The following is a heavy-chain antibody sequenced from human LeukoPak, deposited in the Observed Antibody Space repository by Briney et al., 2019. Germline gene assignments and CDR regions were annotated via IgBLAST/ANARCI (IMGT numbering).Heavy chain of an antibody. J-gene: IGHJ6*03. D-gene: IGHD6-13*01. V-gene: IGHV3-74*01. CDR3: AKVGKAGSLIPHYMDV. Sequence: GGSLRLSCEASGFTFSSYFMYWVRHAPGKGLVWVSRTNSDGSSTSYADSVKGRFTISRDNAKNTLYLQMNSLRAEDTAVYHCAKVGKAGSLIPHYMDVWGKGTTVTVSS. CDR2: TNSDGSST. CDR1: GFTFSSYF.